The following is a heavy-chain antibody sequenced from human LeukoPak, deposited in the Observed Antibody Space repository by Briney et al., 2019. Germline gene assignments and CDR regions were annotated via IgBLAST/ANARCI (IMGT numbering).Heavy chain of an antibody. Sequence: GGSLRLSCAASGFTFSSYGMSWVRQAPGKGLEWVSGISGNGGGTYYADSVKGRFTISRDNSKNTLYLQLNSLRAEDTAVYYCAKGHNSSLNTFDSWGQGTLVAVSS. V-gene: IGHV3-23*01. CDR2: ISGNGGGT. CDR3: AKGHNSSLNTFDS. J-gene: IGHJ4*02. D-gene: IGHD6-13*01. CDR1: GFTFSSYG.